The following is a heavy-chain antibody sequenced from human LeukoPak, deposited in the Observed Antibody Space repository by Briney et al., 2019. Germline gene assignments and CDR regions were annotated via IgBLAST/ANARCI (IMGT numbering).Heavy chain of an antibody. CDR1: GFTFSSYW. CDR3: ARDRGLGVVVVAATLDY. CDR2: IKQDGSEK. J-gene: IGHJ4*02. D-gene: IGHD2-15*01. Sequence: GGSLRLSCAASGFTFSSYWMSWVRQAPGKGLEWVANIKQDGSEKYYVDSVKGRFTISRDNAKNSVYLQMNSLRAEDTAVYYCARDRGLGVVVVAATLDYWGQGTLVTVSS. V-gene: IGHV3-7*01.